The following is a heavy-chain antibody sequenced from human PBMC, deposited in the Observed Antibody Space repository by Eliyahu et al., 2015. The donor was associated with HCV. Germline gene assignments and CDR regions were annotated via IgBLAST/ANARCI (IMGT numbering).Heavy chain of an antibody. V-gene: IGHV3-23*01. J-gene: IGHJ4*02. CDR1: GFSFSTYV. D-gene: IGHD3-9*01. Sequence: EVQLLESGGTLVQPGGSLSLSCAASGFSFSTYVMNWVRQAPGKGLEWVSTISGGGGNAYYADSVKGRFTISRDNSKNTLYLRMNNLRAEDTALYFCATAGLRYFDGSFYDHWGQGTLVTVSS. CDR2: ISGGGGNA. CDR3: ATAGLRYFDGSFYDH.